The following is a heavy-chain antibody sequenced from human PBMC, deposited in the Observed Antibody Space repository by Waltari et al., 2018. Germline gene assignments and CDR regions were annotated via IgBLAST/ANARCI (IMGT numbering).Heavy chain of an antibody. J-gene: IGHJ5*02. CDR3: GKDLSRLGVVSLCDS. D-gene: IGHD2-15*01. V-gene: IGHV3-43*01. CDR1: GFTVDDYP. Sequence: EVRLVQSGGAVVQPGGSLRLSCAAPGFTVDDYPIHWVRQVPGKGLEWVSLISWDGGTTYYADSVKDRFTVSRDSSKNSLYLQMNSLRVEDSALYYCGKDLSRLGVVSLCDSWGQGALVTVSS. CDR2: ISWDGGTT.